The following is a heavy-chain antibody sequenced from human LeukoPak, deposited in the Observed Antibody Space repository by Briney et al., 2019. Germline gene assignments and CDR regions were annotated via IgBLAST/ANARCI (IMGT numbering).Heavy chain of an antibody. CDR2: ITSSSSSI. J-gene: IGHJ6*03. CDR3: ARAPHEYSNLDYYYMDV. V-gene: IGHV3-21*04. Sequence: PGGSLRLSCEASGFTFSSYTMNWVRQAPGEGLEWVSSITSSSSSIYYADSVKGRITISRDNARNSLYLQMNSLRAEDTAVYYCARAPHEYSNLDYYYMDVWGKGTTVTVSS. CDR1: GFTFSSYT. D-gene: IGHD4-11*01.